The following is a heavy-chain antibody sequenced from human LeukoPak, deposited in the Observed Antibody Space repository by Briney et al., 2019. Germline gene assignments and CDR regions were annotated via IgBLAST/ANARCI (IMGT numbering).Heavy chain of an antibody. V-gene: IGHV4-39*07. D-gene: IGHD5-12*01. CDR2: IYYSGST. J-gene: IGHJ4*02. Sequence: PSETLSLTCTVSGGSISSSSYYWGWIRQPPGKGLEWIGSIYYSGSTYYNPSLKSRVTISVDTSKNQFSLKLSSVTAADTAVYYCAREAGGIVATLDYWGQGTLVTVSS. CDR1: GGSISSSSYY. CDR3: AREAGGIVATLDY.